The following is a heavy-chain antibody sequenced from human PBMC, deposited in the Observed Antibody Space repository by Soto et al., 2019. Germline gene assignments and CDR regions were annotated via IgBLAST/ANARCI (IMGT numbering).Heavy chain of an antibody. D-gene: IGHD1-26*01. CDR3: AGSYSGSYYYYYYYGMDV. CDR2: IYYSGST. CDR1: GCSLRSSSYY. J-gene: IGHJ6*02. V-gene: IGHV4-39*01. Sequence: PSETLSLTCTVSGCSLRSSSYYWGWIRQPPGKGLEWIGSIYYSGSTYYNPSLKSRVTISVDTSKNQFSLKLSSVTVADTAVYYCAGSYSGSYYYYYYYGMDVWGQGTTVTVSS.